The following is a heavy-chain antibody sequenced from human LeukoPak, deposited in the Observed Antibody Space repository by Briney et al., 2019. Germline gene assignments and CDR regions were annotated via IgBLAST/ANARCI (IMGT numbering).Heavy chain of an antibody. CDR2: FDPEDGET. CDR1: GYTLTELS. V-gene: IGHV1-24*01. CDR3: ATAVYGDFHFDY. Sequence: ASVKVSCNASGYTLTELSMHWVRQAPGKGLEWMGGFDPEDGETIYAQKFQGRVTMTEDTSTDTAYMELSSLRSEDTAVYFCATAVYGDFHFDYWGQGTLVTVSS. D-gene: IGHD4-17*01. J-gene: IGHJ4*02.